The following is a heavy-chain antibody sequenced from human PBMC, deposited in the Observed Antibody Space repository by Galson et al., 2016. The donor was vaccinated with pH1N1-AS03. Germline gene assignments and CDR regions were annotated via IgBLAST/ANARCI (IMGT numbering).Heavy chain of an antibody. V-gene: IGHV1-69*06. D-gene: IGHD3-10*01. CDR2: ISPIFGSA. CDR1: GGTLNNYD. J-gene: IGHJ4*02. CDR3: ARGLTYHFGSGSVF. Sequence: SVKVSCKASGGTLNNYDINWVRQAPGQGLEWMGGISPIFGSANHAQKFQGRVTITADIFTNTVYMELSSLRSADTAVYYCARGLTYHFGSGSVFWGQGTLVTVSS.